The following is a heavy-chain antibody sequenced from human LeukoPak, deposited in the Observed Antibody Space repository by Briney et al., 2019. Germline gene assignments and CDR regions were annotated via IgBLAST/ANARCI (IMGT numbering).Heavy chain of an antibody. CDR1: GGSFSGYY. Sequence: PSETLSLTCAVYGGSFSGYYWSWIRQPPGKGLEWIGEINHSGSTNYNPSLKSRVTISGDTSKNQFSLKLSSVTAADTAVYYCAGRGAYGMDVWGQGTTVTVSS. CDR2: INHSGST. J-gene: IGHJ6*02. CDR3: AGRGAYGMDV. V-gene: IGHV4-34*01. D-gene: IGHD3-10*01.